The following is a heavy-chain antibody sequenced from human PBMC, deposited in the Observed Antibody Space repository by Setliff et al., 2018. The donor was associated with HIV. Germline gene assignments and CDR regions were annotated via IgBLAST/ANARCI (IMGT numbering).Heavy chain of an antibody. D-gene: IGHD2-15*01. CDR3: AREHCSGGSCNGFDI. J-gene: IGHJ3*02. Sequence: PSETLSLTCTVSGGSISSYYWSWIRQPPGKGLEWIGYIYTSGSTYYNPSLKSRVTISLDTSRNQFSLKLGSVTAADTAMYYCAREHCSGGSCNGFDIWGQGTMVTVSS. CDR1: GGSISSYY. CDR2: IYTSGST. V-gene: IGHV4-4*09.